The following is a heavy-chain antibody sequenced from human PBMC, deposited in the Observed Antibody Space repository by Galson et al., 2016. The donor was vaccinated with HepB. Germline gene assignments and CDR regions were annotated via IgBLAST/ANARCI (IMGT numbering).Heavy chain of an antibody. CDR2: ISDNGHAT. Sequence: SLRLSCAASGFRFSDYTISWVRQAPGKGLEWISLISDNGHATYYADPVRGRFSIARDNSKNTLYLQMNSLRADDTAVYYCAKCPPGTRGSLDSWGQGTLVTVSS. D-gene: IGHD1-14*01. CDR3: AKCPPGTRGSLDS. J-gene: IGHJ4*02. V-gene: IGHV3-23*01. CDR1: GFRFSDYT.